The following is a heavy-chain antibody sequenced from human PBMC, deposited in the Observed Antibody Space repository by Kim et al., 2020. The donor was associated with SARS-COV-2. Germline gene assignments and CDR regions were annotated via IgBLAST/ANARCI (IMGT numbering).Heavy chain of an antibody. Sequence: DSVKGRFTISRDNAQNTLSLQMTSLRAEDTAIYYCARGRYGSGSYFNVGDYWGPGTLVTVSS. D-gene: IGHD3-10*01. CDR3: ARGRYGSGSYFNVGDY. V-gene: IGHV3-23*01. J-gene: IGHJ4*02.